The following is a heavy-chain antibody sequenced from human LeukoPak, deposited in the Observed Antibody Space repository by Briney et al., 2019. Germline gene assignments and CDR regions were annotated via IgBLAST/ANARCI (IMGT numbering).Heavy chain of an antibody. CDR3: ARATRYPLFDY. D-gene: IGHD1-26*01. J-gene: IGHJ4*02. V-gene: IGHV4-59*01. CDR2: IYYSGST. Sequence: SETLSLTCTVSGGSISGYYWSWVRQPPGKGLEWIGYIYYSGSTNYNPSLKSRVTISVDTSKNQFSLKLSSVTAADTAVYYCARATRYPLFDYWGQGTLVTVSS. CDR1: GGSISGYY.